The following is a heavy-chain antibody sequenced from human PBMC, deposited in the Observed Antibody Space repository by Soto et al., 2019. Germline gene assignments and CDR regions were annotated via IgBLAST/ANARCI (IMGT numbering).Heavy chain of an antibody. V-gene: IGHV4-59*08. J-gene: IGHJ6*02. CDR3: AGDPYGVDV. Sequence: QVQLQESGPGLVKPSETLSLTCTVSAGSFSSYYWNWLRQSPGKGLEWIGCIHRSGTTNYHPSRKGRVTMSGDTSKSHCSPGLNPVIAADTAGYYGAGDPYGVDVWGQGTTVTVSS. CDR1: AGSFSSYY. CDR2: IHRSGTT.